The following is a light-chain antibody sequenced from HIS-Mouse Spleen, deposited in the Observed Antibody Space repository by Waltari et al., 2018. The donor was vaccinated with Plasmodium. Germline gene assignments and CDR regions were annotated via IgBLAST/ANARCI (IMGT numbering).Light chain of an antibody. V-gene: IGLV3-10*01. Sequence: SYELTQPPSVSVSPGQTASITCSGDALPKNYAYWYQQKSGQAPVLVIYEDSKRPPGIPERFSGSSSGTMATLTISGAQVEDEADYYCYSTDSSGNHRVFGGGTKLTVL. CDR3: YSTDSSGNHRV. CDR1: ALPKNY. J-gene: IGLJ3*02. CDR2: EDS.